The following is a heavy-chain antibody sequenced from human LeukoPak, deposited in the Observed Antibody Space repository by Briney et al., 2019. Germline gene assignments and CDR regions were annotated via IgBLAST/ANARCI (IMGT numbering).Heavy chain of an antibody. Sequence: ASMKVSCKASGYTFTSYYMHWVRQAPGQGLEWMGIINPSGGSTSYAQKFQGRVTMTRDTSTSTVYMELSSLRSEDTAVYYCARFTPRTNFDYWGQGTLVTVSS. CDR1: GYTFTSYY. CDR2: INPSGGST. D-gene: IGHD3-16*01. J-gene: IGHJ4*02. V-gene: IGHV1-46*01. CDR3: ARFTPRTNFDY.